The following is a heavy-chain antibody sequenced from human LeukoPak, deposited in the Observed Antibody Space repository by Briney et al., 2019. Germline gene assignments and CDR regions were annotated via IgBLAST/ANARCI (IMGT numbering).Heavy chain of an antibody. J-gene: IGHJ6*03. Sequence: ASVKVSCKASGYSFTSYDINWVRQATGQGLEWMGWMNPNSGNTGYAQKFQGRVTMTTDTSTSTAYMELRSLRSDDTAVYYCAIFAAAARAGYYYYYMDVWGKGTTVTISS. CDR1: GYSFTSYD. D-gene: IGHD6-13*01. V-gene: IGHV1-8*02. CDR3: AIFAAAARAGYYYYYMDV. CDR2: MNPNSGNT.